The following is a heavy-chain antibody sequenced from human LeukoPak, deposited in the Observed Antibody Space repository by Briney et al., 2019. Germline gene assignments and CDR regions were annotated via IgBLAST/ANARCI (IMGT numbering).Heavy chain of an antibody. CDR3: ARGAVVPAKADY. CDR1: GGSFSGYY. Sequence: PSETLSLTCAVYGGSFSGYYWSWICQPPGKGLEWIGEINHSGSTNYNPSLKSRATISVDTSKNQFSLKLSSVTAADTAVYYCARGAVVPAKADYWGQGTLVTVSS. D-gene: IGHD2-2*01. CDR2: INHSGST. J-gene: IGHJ4*02. V-gene: IGHV4-34*01.